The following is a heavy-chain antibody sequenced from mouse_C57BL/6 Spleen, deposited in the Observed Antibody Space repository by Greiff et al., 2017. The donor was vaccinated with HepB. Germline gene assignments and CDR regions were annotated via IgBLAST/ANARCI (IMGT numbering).Heavy chain of an antibody. CDR3: VRQTVDWYFDV. V-gene: IGHV10-1*01. J-gene: IGHJ1*03. D-gene: IGHD1-1*01. CDR1: GFSFNTYA. CDR2: IRSKSNHYAT. Sequence: EVQLVESGGGLVQPKGSLKLSCAASGFSFNTYAMTWVRQAPGKGLEWVARIRSKSNHYATSYADSVKDSFTISRDDSGSMLYLQRHNWTTEVTARYYGVRQTVDWYFDVWGTGTTVTVSA.